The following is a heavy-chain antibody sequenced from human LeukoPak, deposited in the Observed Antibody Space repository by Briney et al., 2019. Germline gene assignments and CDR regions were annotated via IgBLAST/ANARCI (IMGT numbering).Heavy chain of an antibody. Sequence: PSETLSLTCTVSDYSITTAYYWGWIRQPPGKGLEWIGSIYHSGNTYHNPSLKSRVTISVDTSKNQFSLKLSSVTAADTAVYYCARDVVGATKNWFDPWGQGTLVTVSS. J-gene: IGHJ5*02. V-gene: IGHV4-38-2*02. CDR3: ARDVVGATKNWFDP. CDR1: DYSITTAYY. D-gene: IGHD1-26*01. CDR2: IYHSGNT.